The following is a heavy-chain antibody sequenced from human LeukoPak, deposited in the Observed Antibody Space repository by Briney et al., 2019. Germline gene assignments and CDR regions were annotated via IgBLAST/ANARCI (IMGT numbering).Heavy chain of an antibody. V-gene: IGHV3-48*01. J-gene: IGHJ4*02. D-gene: IGHD3-16*01. CDR1: GFTFSLYS. CDR3: ARDGGGDY. CDR2: ITSGSSTI. Sequence: GGSLRLSCAASGFTFSLYSMNWVRQAPGKGLEWVSYITSGSSTIYYADSVKGRFTISRDNAKNSLFLQMNSLRAEDTAVYYCARDGGGDYWGQGTLVTVSS.